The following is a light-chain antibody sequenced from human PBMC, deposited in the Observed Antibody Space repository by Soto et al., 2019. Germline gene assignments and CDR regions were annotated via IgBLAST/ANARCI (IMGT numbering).Light chain of an antibody. CDR2: GAS. CDR3: HHYGDSPIYT. J-gene: IGKJ3*01. CDR1: QSISDK. Sequence: EIVMTQSPVTLSVSPGERVTLSCRASQSISDKSAWYQQKPGQAPRLLMFGASTRATGIPARFSGSGSGTDFTLTITGLQSEDFAVYFCHHYGDSPIYTFGPGTKVDFK. V-gene: IGKV3-15*01.